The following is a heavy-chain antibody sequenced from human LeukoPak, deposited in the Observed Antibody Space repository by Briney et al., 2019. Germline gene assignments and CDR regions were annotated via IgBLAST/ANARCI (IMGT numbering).Heavy chain of an antibody. Sequence: SVKVSCKASGGTFSSYAISWVRQAPGQGLEWMGGIIPIFGTANYAQKFQGRVTITTDESTSTAYMELRSLRSDDTAVYYCATTPGDGWSQYFQHWGQGTLVTVSS. CDR2: IIPIFGTA. CDR3: ATTPGDGWSQYFQH. CDR1: GGTFSSYA. D-gene: IGHD6-19*01. J-gene: IGHJ1*01. V-gene: IGHV1-69*05.